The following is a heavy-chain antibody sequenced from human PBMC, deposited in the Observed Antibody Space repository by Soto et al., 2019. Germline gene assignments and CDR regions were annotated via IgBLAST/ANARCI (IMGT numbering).Heavy chain of an antibody. CDR2: IHSSGST. Sequence: KTSETLSPTCTVSGASMNSYHWSWIRQPAGKGLEWIGHIHSSGSTNYNPSLKSRVTMSVDTSKNQFSLRLMSLTAADTAVYYCARDQGVAAAGITWFDPWGQGSLVTVSS. J-gene: IGHJ5*02. D-gene: IGHD6-13*01. V-gene: IGHV4-4*07. CDR3: ARDQGVAAAGITWFDP. CDR1: GASMNSYH.